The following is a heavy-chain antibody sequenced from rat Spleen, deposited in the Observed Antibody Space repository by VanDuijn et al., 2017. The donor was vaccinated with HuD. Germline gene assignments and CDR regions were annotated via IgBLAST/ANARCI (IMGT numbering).Heavy chain of an antibody. D-gene: IGHD4-3*01. CDR1: GFTFSDYY. V-gene: IGHV5S10*01. CDR3: ETQSENYGSGAYNWFAY. J-gene: IGHJ3*01. Sequence: EVQLVESGGRLVQPGRSLKLSCAASGFTFSDYYMAWVRQAPTKGLEWVATIIYDGSRNYYGNSVKCRFTISRDNAKSTLYLQMDSLRSEDTATYYCETQSENYGSGAYNWFAYWGQGTLVTVSS. CDR2: IIYDGSRN.